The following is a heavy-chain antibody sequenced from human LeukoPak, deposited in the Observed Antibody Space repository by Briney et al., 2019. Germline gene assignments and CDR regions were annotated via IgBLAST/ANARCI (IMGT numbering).Heavy chain of an antibody. D-gene: IGHD4-23*01. CDR3: ARETVVTLYAFDI. Sequence: PSETLSLTCTVSGGSISTYYWSWIRQPPGKGLQWIGSIHYSGRTYYNPSLESRVTISVDTSKNQFSLKRSSVTAADTAVYYCARETVVTLYAFDIWGQGTMVTVSS. V-gene: IGHV4-59*12. CDR2: IHYSGRT. CDR1: GGSISTYY. J-gene: IGHJ3*02.